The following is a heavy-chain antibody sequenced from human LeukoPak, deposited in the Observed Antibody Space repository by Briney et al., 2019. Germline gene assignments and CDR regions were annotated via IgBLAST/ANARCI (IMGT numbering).Heavy chain of an antibody. V-gene: IGHV3-64*01. Sequence: GGSLRLSCAASGFTFRSYTMFWVRQAPGKGLEYVSAISSNGGSTFYANSVKGRFTISRDNSKNTLYLQMNSLRAEDTAVYYCAKEGFGDNLALDYYYYMDVWGKGTTVTISS. J-gene: IGHJ6*03. CDR3: AKEGFGDNLALDYYYYMDV. CDR2: ISSNGGST. CDR1: GFTFRSYT. D-gene: IGHD3-10*01.